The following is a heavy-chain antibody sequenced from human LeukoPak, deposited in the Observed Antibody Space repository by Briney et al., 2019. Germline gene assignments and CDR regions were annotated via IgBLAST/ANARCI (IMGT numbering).Heavy chain of an antibody. V-gene: IGHV3-7*05. D-gene: IGHD1-26*01. CDR1: GFTFRDYW. CDR2: IKQDGSEK. CDR3: ARDGTSIVGSLDY. J-gene: IGHJ4*02. Sequence: GGSLRLSCAASGFTFRDYWMNWVRQAPGKGLEWVASIKQDGSEKYYVDSVKGRFTISRDNAKNSLYLQMNSLRAEDTAVYYCARDGTSIVGSLDYWGQGTLVTISS.